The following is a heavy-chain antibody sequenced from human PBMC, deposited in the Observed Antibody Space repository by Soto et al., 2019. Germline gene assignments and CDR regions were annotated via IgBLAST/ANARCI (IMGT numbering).Heavy chain of an antibody. CDR1: GGTFSSYR. CDR2: IVPIYRTA. D-gene: IGHD6-13*01. J-gene: IGHJ4*02. V-gene: IGHV1-69*13. CDR3: VRDSGAKLSSS. Sequence: ASVKVSCKASGGTFSSYRINWVRQAPGQGLEWVGGIVPIYRTADYAQKFQGRVTITADESARTSYMELRSLESQDTAVYYCVRDSGAKLSSSWGQGTLVTVSS.